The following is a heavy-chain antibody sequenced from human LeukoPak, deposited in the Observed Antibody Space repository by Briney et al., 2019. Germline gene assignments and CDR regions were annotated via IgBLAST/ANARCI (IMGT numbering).Heavy chain of an antibody. J-gene: IGHJ6*03. CDR2: ISSSSSTT. V-gene: IGHV3-48*04. CDR1: GFTFSSYS. CDR3: ARDRTYYGSGSEEAYYYYYYMDV. Sequence: GGSLRLSRAASGFTFSSYSMSWVRQAPGKGLEWVSYISSSSSTTYYADSVKGRFTISRDNAKNSLYLQMNSLRAEDTAVYYCARDRTYYGSGSEEAYYYYYYMDVWGKGTTVTVSS. D-gene: IGHD3-10*01.